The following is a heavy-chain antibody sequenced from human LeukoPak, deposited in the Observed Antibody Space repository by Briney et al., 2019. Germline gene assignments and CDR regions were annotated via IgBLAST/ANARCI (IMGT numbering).Heavy chain of an antibody. V-gene: IGHV4-59*01. J-gene: IGHJ4*02. CDR2: MYYSGST. D-gene: IGHD2-2*01. Sequence: SETLSLTCTVSGGSISGYYWGWIRQPPGKGLEWIGYMYYSGSTNYNPSLKSRVTISIDTSSRQFSLKLTSVTTADTAVYYCAREEVGDIVVVPAAIFDYWGQGTLVTVSS. CDR3: AREEVGDIVVVPAAIFDY. CDR1: GGSISGYY.